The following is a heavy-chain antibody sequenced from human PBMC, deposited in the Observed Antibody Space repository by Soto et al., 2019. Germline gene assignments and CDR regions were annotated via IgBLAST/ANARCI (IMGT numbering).Heavy chain of an antibody. Sequence: PSETLSLTCAVYGGSFSGYYWSWIRQPPGKGLEWIGEINHSGSTNYNPSLKSRVTISVDTSKNQFSLKLSSVTAADTAVYYCARGPELGYYYYYMDVWGKGTTVTVPS. D-gene: IGHD7-27*01. V-gene: IGHV4-34*01. J-gene: IGHJ6*03. CDR1: GGSFSGYY. CDR2: INHSGST. CDR3: ARGPELGYYYYYMDV.